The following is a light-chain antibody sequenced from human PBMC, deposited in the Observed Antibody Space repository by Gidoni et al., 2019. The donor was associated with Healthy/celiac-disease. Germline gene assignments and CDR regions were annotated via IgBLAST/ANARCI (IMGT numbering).Light chain of an antibody. J-gene: IGLJ2*01. Sequence: SALTQPASVSGSPGHSLTISCTGTSSYVGGYNYVSWYQQHPGKAPKLMIYDVSNRPSGVSKRFSGSKSGNTASLTSSGLQAEDEADYYCSSYTSSSTQFGGGTKLTVL. V-gene: IGLV2-14*01. CDR3: SSYTSSSTQ. CDR2: DVS. CDR1: SSYVGGYNY.